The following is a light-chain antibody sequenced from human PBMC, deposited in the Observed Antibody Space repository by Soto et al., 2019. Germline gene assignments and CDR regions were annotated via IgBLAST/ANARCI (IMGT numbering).Light chain of an antibody. CDR3: QQYSTSPLT. Sequence: IVLTQSPGTLSLSPGERATLSCRASQSFSTSYLAWYQQKPGQAPRLLIFAASSRASGIPDRFSGSGSGTDFTLTIDRLVPEDFAVYYCQQYSTSPLTFGGGTKVEI. CDR2: AAS. J-gene: IGKJ4*01. CDR1: QSFSTSY. V-gene: IGKV3-20*01.